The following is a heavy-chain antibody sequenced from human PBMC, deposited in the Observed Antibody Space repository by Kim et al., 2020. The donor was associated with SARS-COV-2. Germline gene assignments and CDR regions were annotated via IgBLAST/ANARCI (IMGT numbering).Heavy chain of an antibody. J-gene: IGHJ4*02. CDR3: VRDIYPDTSTRGDDH. D-gene: IGHD3-16*01. V-gene: IGHV3-74*01. Sequence: ADPVKGRFTIYKDNAKNTLYLQMNSLRAEDTAVYYCVRDIYPDTSTRGDDHWGQGTLVTVSS.